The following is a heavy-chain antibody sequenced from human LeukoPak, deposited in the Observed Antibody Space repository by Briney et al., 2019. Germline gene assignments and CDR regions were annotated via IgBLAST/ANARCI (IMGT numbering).Heavy chain of an antibody. D-gene: IGHD3-10*01. CDR3: ARSYYGSGSYLGYYYYMDV. Sequence: ASVKVSCKASGYTFTGYYMHWVRQAPGQGLEWMGWINPNSGGTNYAQKFQGRVTMTRDTSISTAYMELRSLRSDDTAVYYCARSYYGSGSYLGYYYYMDVWGKGTTVTVSS. V-gene: IGHV1-2*02. J-gene: IGHJ6*03. CDR2: INPNSGGT. CDR1: GYTFTGYY.